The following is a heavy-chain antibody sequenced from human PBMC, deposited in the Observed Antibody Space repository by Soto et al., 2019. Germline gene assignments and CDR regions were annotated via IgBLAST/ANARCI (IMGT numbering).Heavy chain of an antibody. J-gene: IGHJ4*02. CDR1: GFSFSIYA. Sequence: EVQLLESGGGLVQPGGSLRLSCAASGFSFSIYAVSWVRQAPGKGLEWVSVISGSDGSTYYADSVKGRFTISRDNSKNTLYLQMNSLRVEDTAVYYCAKDRERDAWYEDYWGQGTLVTVSS. CDR3: AKDRERDAWYEDY. CDR2: ISGSDGST. D-gene: IGHD6-13*01. V-gene: IGHV3-23*01.